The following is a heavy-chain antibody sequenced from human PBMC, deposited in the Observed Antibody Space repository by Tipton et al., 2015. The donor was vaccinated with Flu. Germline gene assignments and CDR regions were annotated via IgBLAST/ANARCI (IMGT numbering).Heavy chain of an antibody. J-gene: IGHJ4*02. CDR3: SISPNS. Sequence: GSLRLSCAASRFTFSTYWMDWVRQAPGKGLEWVANINQDGSEKYYVDSVKGRFTISRDNAKNSLYLQLNSLRAEDTAVYYCSISPNSWGQGTLVTVSS. V-gene: IGHV3-7*01. CDR1: RFTFSTYW. CDR2: INQDGSEK.